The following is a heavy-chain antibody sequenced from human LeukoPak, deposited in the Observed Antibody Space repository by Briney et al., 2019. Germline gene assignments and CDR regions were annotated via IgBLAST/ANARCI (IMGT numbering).Heavy chain of an antibody. Sequence: SETLSLTCSVSGGSISSDCYYWSWIRQPAGKGLEWIGRIYAPGDTKYDPSLQSRVTISGDTSKNQISLKLASVTAADTAVYYCARDLYYYDSSGYLSLDYWGQGTLVTVSS. D-gene: IGHD3-22*01. J-gene: IGHJ4*02. CDR3: ARDLYYYDSSGYLSLDY. CDR1: GGSISSDCYY. CDR2: IYAPGDT. V-gene: IGHV4-61*02.